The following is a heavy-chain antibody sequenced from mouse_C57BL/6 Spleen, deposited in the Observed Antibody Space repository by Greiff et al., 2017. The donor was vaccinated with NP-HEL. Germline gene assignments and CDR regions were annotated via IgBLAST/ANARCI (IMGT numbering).Heavy chain of an antibody. Sequence: VQLQQSGPELVKPGASVKMSCKASGYTFTDYNMHWVKQSHGKSLEWIGYINPNNGGTSYNQKFKGKATLTVNKSSRTDYMELRSLTSEDSAVYYSARAIYYEYDDYAMDYWGQGTSVTVSS. V-gene: IGHV1-22*01. CDR1: GYTFTDYN. J-gene: IGHJ4*01. D-gene: IGHD2-4*01. CDR2: INPNNGGT. CDR3: ARAIYYEYDDYAMDY.